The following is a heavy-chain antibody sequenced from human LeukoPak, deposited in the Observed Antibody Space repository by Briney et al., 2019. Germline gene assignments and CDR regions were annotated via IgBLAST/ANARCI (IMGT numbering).Heavy chain of an antibody. CDR2: VFYSSSA. CDR3: ARRLRLGDTHVDAFDV. D-gene: IGHD1-26*01. CDR1: GDSIESHN. Sequence: SETLSLTCTVSGDSIESHNWGWIRQPPGKGLEWIGHVFYSSSADLHRSLKSRVTISMDTSRNVVSLMLTSVTAADTAIYYCARRLRLGDTHVDAFDVWGHGTLVTVSS. V-gene: IGHV4-59*11. J-gene: IGHJ3*01.